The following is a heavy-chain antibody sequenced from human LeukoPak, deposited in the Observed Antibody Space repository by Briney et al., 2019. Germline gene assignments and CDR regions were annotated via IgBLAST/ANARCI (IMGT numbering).Heavy chain of an antibody. D-gene: IGHD3-10*01. CDR3: AKDGRFGELLKNKNWFDP. CDR1: GFTFSDYY. J-gene: IGHJ5*02. V-gene: IGHV3-11*01. Sequence: GGSLRLSCAASGFTFSDYYMNWIRQAPGKGLEWVSYISISGTTIYYADSVKGRFTISRDNAKNSLYLQMNSLRAEDTALYYCAKDGRFGELLKNKNWFDPWGQGTLVTVSS. CDR2: ISISGTTI.